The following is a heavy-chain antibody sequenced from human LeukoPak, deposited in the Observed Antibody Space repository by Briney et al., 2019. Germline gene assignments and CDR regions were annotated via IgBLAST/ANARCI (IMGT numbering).Heavy chain of an antibody. CDR2: IRYDGSNK. J-gene: IGHJ4*02. CDR3: AKGQATYGSGSPFDY. Sequence: PGGSLRLSCAASGFTFSSYGMHWVRQAPGKGLEWVAFIRYDGSNKYYADSVKGRFTISRDSSKNTLYLQMNSLRAEDTAVYYCAKGQATYGSGSPFDYWGQGTLVTVSS. D-gene: IGHD3-10*01. CDR1: GFTFSSYG. V-gene: IGHV3-30*02.